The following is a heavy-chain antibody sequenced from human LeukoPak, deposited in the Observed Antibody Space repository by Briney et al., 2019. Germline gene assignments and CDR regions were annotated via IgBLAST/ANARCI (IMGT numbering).Heavy chain of an antibody. CDR3: ARGFYGDYYYYYYMDV. V-gene: IGHV4-34*01. CDR2: TNHSGST. CDR1: GGSISSYY. D-gene: IGHD4-17*01. Sequence: PSETLSLTCTVSGGSISSYYWSWIRQPPGKGLEWIGETNHSGSTNYNPSLKSRVTISVDTSKNQFSLKLSSVTAADTAVYYCARGFYGDYYYYYYMDVWGKGTTVTVSS. J-gene: IGHJ6*03.